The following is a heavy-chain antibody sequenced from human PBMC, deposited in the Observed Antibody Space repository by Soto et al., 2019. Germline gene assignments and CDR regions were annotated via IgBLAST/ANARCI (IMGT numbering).Heavy chain of an antibody. D-gene: IGHD3-22*01. J-gene: IGHJ4*02. CDR2: ISGSGGST. CDR3: AKDPYDSSGYAPSY. Sequence: GSLSLSCTASGFTFSSYAMSWVRQAPGKGLEWVSAISGSGGSTYYADSVKGRFTISRDNSKNTLYLQMNSLRAGDTAVYYCAKDPYDSSGYAPSYWGQGTLVTVSS. CDR1: GFTFSSYA. V-gene: IGHV3-23*01.